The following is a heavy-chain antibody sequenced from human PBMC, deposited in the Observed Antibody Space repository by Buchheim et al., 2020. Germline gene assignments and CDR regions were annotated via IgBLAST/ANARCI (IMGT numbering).Heavy chain of an antibody. CDR2: FNHSGST. Sequence: QVQLQQWGAGLLKPSETLSLTCAVYGGSFSVSYWSWIRQPPGKGLEWIGEFNHSGSTNYNPSLKSRVTISVDTSNNPFSLQLSSVTAADTAVYYCARGGSVYGSSGYKWGYMDVWGKGTT. V-gene: IGHV4-34*01. CDR1: GGSFSVSY. D-gene: IGHD6-13*01. CDR3: ARGGSVYGSSGYKWGYMDV. J-gene: IGHJ6*03.